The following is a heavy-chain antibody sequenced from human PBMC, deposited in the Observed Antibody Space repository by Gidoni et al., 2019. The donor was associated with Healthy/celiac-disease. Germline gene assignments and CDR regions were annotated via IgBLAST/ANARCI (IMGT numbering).Heavy chain of an antibody. V-gene: IGHV3-15*01. Sequence: GCVGRIKSKTDDGTTDYAAPVKGRFTISRDYSKNTLYLQINSLKTEDTAVYYCTTDSWGYDILTGYSGFGFDYWGQGNLVTVSS. D-gene: IGHD3-9*01. CDR3: TTDSWGYDILTGYSGFGFDY. CDR2: IKSKTDDGTT. J-gene: IGHJ4*02.